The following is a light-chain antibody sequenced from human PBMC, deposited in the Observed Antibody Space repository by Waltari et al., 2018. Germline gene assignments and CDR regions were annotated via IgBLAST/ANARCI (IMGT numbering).Light chain of an antibody. J-gene: IGKJ1*01. CDR3: QKYGTLPAT. V-gene: IGKV3-20*01. Sequence: SCRASQSVSRWLAWDQQKPGQPPRLLIYGASSRATGIPDRFSGSGSGTDFSLTISRLEPEDFAVYYCQKYGTLPATFGQGTRVEVK. CDR2: GAS. CDR1: QSVSRW.